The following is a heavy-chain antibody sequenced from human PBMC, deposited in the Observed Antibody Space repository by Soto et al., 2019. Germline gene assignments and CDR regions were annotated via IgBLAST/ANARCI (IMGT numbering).Heavy chain of an antibody. D-gene: IGHD3-10*01. Sequence: GESLKISCEGSGYSFTNSWIGWVRQMPGKGLEWMGIIFPRDSDTRYSPSFQGQVTISADKSINTAYLQWSSLKASDTAMYYCARLVNMVRGGAGDDAVARGHGPTVSV. CDR2: IFPRDSDT. J-gene: IGHJ6*02. CDR1: GYSFTNSW. V-gene: IGHV5-51*01. CDR3: ARLVNMVRGGAGDDAVA.